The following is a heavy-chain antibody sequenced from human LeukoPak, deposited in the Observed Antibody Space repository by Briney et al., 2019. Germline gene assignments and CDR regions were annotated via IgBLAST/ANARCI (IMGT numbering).Heavy chain of an antibody. D-gene: IGHD3-10*01. CDR3: ARGDLKSDWFDP. CDR2: IYYSGST. V-gene: IGHV4-39*01. CDR1: GGSISSSSYY. Sequence: NPSETLSLTCTVSGGSISSSSYYWGWIRQPPGKGLEWIGSIYYSGSTYYNPSLKSRVTISVDTSKNQFSLKLRSVTAADTAVYYCARGDLKSDWFDPWGQGTLVIVST. J-gene: IGHJ5*02.